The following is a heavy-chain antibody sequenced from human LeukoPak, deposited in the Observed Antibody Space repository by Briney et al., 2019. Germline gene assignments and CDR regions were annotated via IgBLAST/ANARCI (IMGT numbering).Heavy chain of an antibody. CDR3: AKDPSWIQLWSHYYFDY. CDR2: TSYDGSNK. CDR1: GFTFSSYG. D-gene: IGHD5-18*01. V-gene: IGHV3-30*18. Sequence: PGGSLRLSCAASGFTFSSYGMHWVRQAPGKGLEWVAVTSYDGSNKYYADSVKGRFTISRDNSKNTLYLHMNSLRAEDTAVYYCAKDPSWIQLWSHYYFDYWGQGTLVTVSS. J-gene: IGHJ4*02.